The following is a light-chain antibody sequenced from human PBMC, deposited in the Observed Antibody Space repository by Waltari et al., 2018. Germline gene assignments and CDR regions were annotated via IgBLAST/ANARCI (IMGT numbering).Light chain of an antibody. CDR1: QNLLYNSNNRNY. Sequence: DIVMTQSPDSLAVSLGERATINCKSSQNLLYNSNNRNYLAWHQQKPGQPPKLLIYWASTRESGVPDRFSGSGSGTDFALTINGLQAEDVAVYYCQQYFSTPYTFGQGTKLEIK. CDR2: WAS. V-gene: IGKV4-1*01. CDR3: QQYFSTPYT. J-gene: IGKJ2*01.